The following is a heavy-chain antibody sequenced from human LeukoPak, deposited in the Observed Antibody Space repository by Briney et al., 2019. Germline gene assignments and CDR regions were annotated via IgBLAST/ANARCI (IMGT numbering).Heavy chain of an antibody. CDR3: ARRVWEQTYVAYENWFDP. V-gene: IGHV4-4*07. J-gene: IGHJ5*02. CDR2: ISTSGNT. CDR1: GGSISSYY. Sequence: PSETLSLTCTVSGGSISSYYWNWIRQPAGKALEWTGRISTSGNTNYNPSLKSRVTMSVDTSKNQFSPKLSSVTAADTAVYYCARRVWEQTYVAYENWFDPWGQGTLVSVSS. D-gene: IGHD1/OR15-1a*01.